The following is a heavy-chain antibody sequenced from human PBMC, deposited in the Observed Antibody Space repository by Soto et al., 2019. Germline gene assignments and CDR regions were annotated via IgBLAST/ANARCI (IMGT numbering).Heavy chain of an antibody. CDR2: ISAYNGNT. J-gene: IGHJ5*02. V-gene: IGHV1-18*01. CDR3: XXXXXXXXXXXXRFDP. CDR1: GYTFTSYG. Sequence: QVQLVQSGAEVKKPGASVKVSCKASGYTFTSYGISWVRQAPGQGLEWMGWISAYNGNTNYAQKLQGRVTMTTDTXXXXXXXXXXXXXXXXXXXXXXXXXXXXXXXXXXRFDPWGQGTLVTVSS.